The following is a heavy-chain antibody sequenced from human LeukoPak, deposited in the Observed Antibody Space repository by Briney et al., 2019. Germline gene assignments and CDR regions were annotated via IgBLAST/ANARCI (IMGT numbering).Heavy chain of an antibody. CDR1: GFTFSGYS. CDR3: AREKFGGASYFQH. J-gene: IGHJ1*01. D-gene: IGHD3-16*01. CDR2: IYYSGST. Sequence: GSLRLSCAASGFTFSGYSLSWVRQPPGKGLEWIGSIYYSGSTYYNPSLKSRVTISVDTSKNQFSLKLSSVTAADTAVYYCAREKFGGASYFQHWGQGTLVTVSS. V-gene: IGHV4-39*07.